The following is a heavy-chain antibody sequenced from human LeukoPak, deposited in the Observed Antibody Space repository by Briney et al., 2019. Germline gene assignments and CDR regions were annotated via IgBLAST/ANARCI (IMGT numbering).Heavy chain of an antibody. D-gene: IGHD2-21*01. CDR3: AKAPVTSCRGAYCYPFDY. Sequence: GGSLRLPCAASGFSLSSYAMSWVRQAPGKGLEWVSAIGSTDADTYHADSVRGGFTISRDSSKNTLYLQMNSLRAEDVGVYYCAKAPVTSCRGAYCYPFDYWGQGTLVTVSS. J-gene: IGHJ4*02. CDR1: GFSLSSYA. V-gene: IGHV3-23*01. CDR2: IGSTDADT.